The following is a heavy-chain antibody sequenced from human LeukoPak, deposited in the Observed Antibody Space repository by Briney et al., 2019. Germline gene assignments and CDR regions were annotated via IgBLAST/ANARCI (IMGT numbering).Heavy chain of an antibody. CDR1: GGSISSYY. CDR2: IYYSGST. V-gene: IGHV4-59*01. Sequence: SETLSLTCTVSGGSISSYYWSWIRQPPGKGLEWIGYIYYSGSTNYNPSLKSRVTISVDTSKNQFSLKLSSVTAADTAVYYCARVAGTNYYYYYMGVWGKGTTVTVSS. CDR3: ARVAGTNYYYYYMGV. J-gene: IGHJ6*03. D-gene: IGHD4-17*01.